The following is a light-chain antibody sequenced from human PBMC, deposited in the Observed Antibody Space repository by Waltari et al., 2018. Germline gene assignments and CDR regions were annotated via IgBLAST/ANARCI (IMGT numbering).Light chain of an antibody. CDR1: QSVSNNY. J-gene: IGKJ2*01. Sequence: ENVLTQSPGTLSLSPGERATLSCRASQSVSNNYLAWYQAKPGQPPRILIYGVSLRATGIPDRFSGGGSGTDFTLTISRLEPEDSAVYYCQQYGGSPKYTFGQGTKLEIK. CDR2: GVS. V-gene: IGKV3-20*01. CDR3: QQYGGSPKYT.